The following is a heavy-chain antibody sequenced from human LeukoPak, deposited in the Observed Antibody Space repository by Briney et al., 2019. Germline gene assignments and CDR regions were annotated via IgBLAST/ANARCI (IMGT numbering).Heavy chain of an antibody. V-gene: IGHV4-59*01. D-gene: IGHD5-24*01. CDR3: ARGDGYNWRYFDY. CDR1: GGSISSYY. J-gene: IGHJ4*02. CDR2: IYYSGST. Sequence: SETLSLTCTASGGSISSYYWSWIRQPPGKGLEWIGYIYYSGSTNYNPSLKSRVTISVVTSKNQFYLKLSSVTAADTAVYYCARGDGYNWRYFDYWGQGTLVTVS.